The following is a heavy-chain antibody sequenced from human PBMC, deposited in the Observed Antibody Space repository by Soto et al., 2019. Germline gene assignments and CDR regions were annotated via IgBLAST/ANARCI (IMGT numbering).Heavy chain of an antibody. CDR3: ARDWSPAAVYYYGMDV. D-gene: IGHD2-2*01. CDR1: GYTFTSYG. V-gene: IGHV1-18*01. J-gene: IGHJ6*02. Sequence: ASVKVSCKAFGYTFTSYGISWGRQAPGQGLEWMGWISAYNGNTNFAQKLQGRVTMTTDTATNTAYMELRSLRSDDTAVYFCARDWSPAAVYYYGMDVWGQGATVTVSS. CDR2: ISAYNGNT.